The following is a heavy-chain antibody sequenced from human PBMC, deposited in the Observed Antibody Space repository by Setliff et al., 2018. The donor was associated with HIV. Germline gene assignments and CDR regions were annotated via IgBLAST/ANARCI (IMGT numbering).Heavy chain of an antibody. Sequence: GASVKVSCKFSGYSLTDFSIHWVRQAPGKGLEWMGGFDPEDGETIYAQKFQGRVTMTEDTSTDTAYMELSSLRSQDTALFYCVCRTVVAGKGLPPDSWGQGTLVTVSS. CDR3: VCRTVVAGKGLPPDS. J-gene: IGHJ4*02. CDR2: FDPEDGET. V-gene: IGHV1-24*01. D-gene: IGHD6-19*01. CDR1: GYSLTDFS.